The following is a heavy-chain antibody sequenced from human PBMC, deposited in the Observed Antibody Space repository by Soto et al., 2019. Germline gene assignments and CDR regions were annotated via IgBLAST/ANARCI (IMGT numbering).Heavy chain of an antibody. CDR3: ARDPYYYDSSGYSPPDI. Sequence: ASVKVSCKASGYTFTSYYMHWVRQAPGQGLEWMGIINPSGGSTSYAQKFQGRVTMTRDTSTSTVYMELSGLRSEDTAVYYCARDPYYYDSSGYSPPDIWGQGTMVTVSS. CDR1: GYTFTSYY. D-gene: IGHD3-22*01. V-gene: IGHV1-46*01. J-gene: IGHJ3*02. CDR2: INPSGGST.